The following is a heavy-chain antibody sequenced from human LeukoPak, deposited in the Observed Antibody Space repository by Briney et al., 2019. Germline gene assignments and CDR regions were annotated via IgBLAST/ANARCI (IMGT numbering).Heavy chain of an antibody. J-gene: IGHJ1*01. D-gene: IGHD2-15*01. CDR1: GFTVSSDY. Sequence: GGSLRLSCAASGFTVSSDYMSWVRQAPGKGLGWVSVIYSGGSTYYADSVKGRFTISRDNSKNTLYLQMNSLRAEDTAVYYCATTDCSGGSCYLKAFQHWGQGTLVTVSS. CDR2: IYSGGST. CDR3: ATTDCSGGSCYLKAFQH. V-gene: IGHV3-53*01.